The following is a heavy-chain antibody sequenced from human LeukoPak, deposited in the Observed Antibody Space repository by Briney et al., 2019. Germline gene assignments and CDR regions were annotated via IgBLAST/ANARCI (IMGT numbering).Heavy chain of an antibody. CDR1: GGSISSSSYY. J-gene: IGHJ6*02. CDR3: ARHAITIFGVVIITDYGMDV. V-gene: IGHV4-61*05. Sequence: SETLSLTCTVSGGSISSSSYYWSWIRQPPGKGLEWIGYIYYSGSINYNPSLKSRVTISVDTSKNQFSLKLSSVTAADTAVYYCARHAITIFGVVIITDYGMDVWGQGTTVTVSS. CDR2: IYYSGSI. D-gene: IGHD3-3*01.